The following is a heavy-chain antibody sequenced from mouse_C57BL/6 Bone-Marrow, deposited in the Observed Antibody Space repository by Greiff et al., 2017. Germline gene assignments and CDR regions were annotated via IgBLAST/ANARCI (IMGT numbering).Heavy chain of an antibody. CDR1: GFTFSDAW. D-gene: IGHD1-1*01. Sequence: EVMLVESGGGLVQPGGSMKLSCAASGFTFSDAWMDWVRQSPEKGLEWVAEIRNKANNPATYYAESVKGRFTISRDDSKSSVYLQMNSLRAEDTGIYYCTGDYYGTMDYWGQGTSVTVSS. CDR3: TGDYYGTMDY. J-gene: IGHJ4*01. V-gene: IGHV6-6*01. CDR2: IRNKANNPAT.